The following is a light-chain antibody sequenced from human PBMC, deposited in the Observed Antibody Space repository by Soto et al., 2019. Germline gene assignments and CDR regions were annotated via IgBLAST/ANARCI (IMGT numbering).Light chain of an antibody. J-gene: IGKJ1*01. CDR1: QSVTSNY. Sequence: EFVLAQSPGTLSLSPGERATLSCGASQSVTSNYLAWYQRKPGQAPRLLIYDASTRATGVPARFSGSGSGTEFTLAISSLQPDDFATYYCQQYDNYRAFGQGTKVDI. CDR3: QQYDNYRA. CDR2: DAS. V-gene: IGKV3-20*01.